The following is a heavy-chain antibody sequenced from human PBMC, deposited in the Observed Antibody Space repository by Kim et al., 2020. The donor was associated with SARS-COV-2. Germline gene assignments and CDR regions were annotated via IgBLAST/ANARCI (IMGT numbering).Heavy chain of an antibody. V-gene: IGHV3-21*03. D-gene: IGHD3-10*01. CDR3: ASDRPHLWFGD. CDR2: I. Sequence: IYHANSVKGRFTIARDNAKNSLYLQMNSLSAGDTAVYYCASDRPHLWFGDWGQGTLVTVSS. J-gene: IGHJ4*02.